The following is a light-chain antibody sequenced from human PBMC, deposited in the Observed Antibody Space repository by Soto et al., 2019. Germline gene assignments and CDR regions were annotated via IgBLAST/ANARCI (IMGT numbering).Light chain of an antibody. Sequence: QSALTQPRSVSGSPGQSVTISCTGTSSDVGGYNYVSWYQQHPGKAPKLMIYDVSKRPSGVPDRFSGSKSGNTASLTISGLQPEDEADYYCCSSAGSYYVFGTGTKLTVL. CDR2: DVS. J-gene: IGLJ1*01. CDR3: CSSAGSYYV. V-gene: IGLV2-11*01. CDR1: SSDVGGYNY.